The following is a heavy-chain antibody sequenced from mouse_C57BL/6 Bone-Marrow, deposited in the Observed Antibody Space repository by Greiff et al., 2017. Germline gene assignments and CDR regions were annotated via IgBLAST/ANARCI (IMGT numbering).Heavy chain of an antibody. CDR2: IDPSDSYT. Sequence: VQLQQPGAELVMPGASVKLSCKASGYTFTSYWMHWVKQRPGQGLEWIGEIDPSDSYTNYNQKFKGKSTLTVDKSSSPAYMQLSSLTSEDSAVYYCARGTTVAAYWGQGTLVTVSA. CDR3: ARGTTVAAY. CDR1: GYTFTSYW. J-gene: IGHJ3*01. V-gene: IGHV1-69*01. D-gene: IGHD1-1*01.